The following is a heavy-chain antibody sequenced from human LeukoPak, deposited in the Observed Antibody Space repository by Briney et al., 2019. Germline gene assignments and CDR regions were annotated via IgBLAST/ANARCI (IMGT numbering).Heavy chain of an antibody. V-gene: IGHV1-2*06. CDR2: INPNSGGT. J-gene: IGHJ4*02. Sequence: ASVKVSCKASGYTYTGYYMHWVRQAPGQGLEWMGRINPNSGGTNYAQKFQGRVTMIRDTSISTAYMELSRLRSDGTAVYYCARGNRYSSSQFDYWGQGTLVTVSS. D-gene: IGHD6-13*01. CDR1: GYTYTGYY. CDR3: ARGNRYSSSQFDY.